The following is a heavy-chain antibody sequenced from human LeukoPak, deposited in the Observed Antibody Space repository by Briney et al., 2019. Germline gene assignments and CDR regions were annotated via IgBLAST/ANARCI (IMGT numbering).Heavy chain of an antibody. Sequence: ASVKVSCKASGYTFTAYYIHWVRQAPGQGLEWMGIISPSSGSTSYPQKFQDRLTMTRDTSTSTVYMELSSLRSEDTAVYYCARPQSKGRDLSGLGAAEFAPWGQGTLVTVPS. J-gene: IGHJ5*02. CDR1: GYTFTAYY. CDR3: ARPQSKGRDLSGLGAAEFAP. D-gene: IGHD6-13*01. V-gene: IGHV1-46*01. CDR2: ISPSSGST.